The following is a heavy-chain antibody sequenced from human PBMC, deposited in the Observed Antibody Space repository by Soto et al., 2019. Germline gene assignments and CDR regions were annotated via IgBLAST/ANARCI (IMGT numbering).Heavy chain of an antibody. V-gene: IGHV4-31*03. J-gene: IGHJ4*02. CDR3: ASATVTSPYFDY. CDR2: IYYSGST. CDR1: GGSISSGGYY. D-gene: IGHD4-17*01. Sequence: SETLSLTCTVSGGSISSGGYYWSRIRQHPGKGLEWIGYIYYSGSTYYNPSLKSRVTISVDTSKNQFSLKLSSVTAADTAVYYCASATVTSPYFDYWGQGTLVTVSS.